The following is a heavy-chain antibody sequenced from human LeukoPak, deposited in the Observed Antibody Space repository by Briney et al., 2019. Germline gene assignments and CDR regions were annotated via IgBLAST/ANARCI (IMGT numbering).Heavy chain of an antibody. CDR1: GPSMDIYY. Sequence: SETLSLACTVSGPSMDIYYWSWIRQPAGKGLEWIGRIYSNGNRNYNPSLKSRVTMSVDTSNNQFSLNRNSVTAADTAVYYCARGPSPVTTYWGSGAYYMDAWGQGTTVTVSS. CDR2: IYSNGNR. J-gene: IGHJ6*03. CDR3: ARGPSPVTTYWGSGAYYMDA. D-gene: IGHD2-8*02. V-gene: IGHV4-4*07.